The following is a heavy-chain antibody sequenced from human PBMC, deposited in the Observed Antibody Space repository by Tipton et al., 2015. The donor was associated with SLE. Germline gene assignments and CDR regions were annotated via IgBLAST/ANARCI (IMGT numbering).Heavy chain of an antibody. CDR1: GFTFAKYD. D-gene: IGHD3-10*01. V-gene: IGHV1-8*01. CDR2: INPNNGYT. J-gene: IGHJ4*02. CDR3: AIGATH. Sequence: QLVQSGAEVKKPGASVKVSCKASGFTFAKYDINWMRQASGQVFEWMGWINPNNGYTEYAQKFQGRVTLTRDTSVSTAYMELNSLKSEDTAVYYCAIGATHWGQGTQVTVSS.